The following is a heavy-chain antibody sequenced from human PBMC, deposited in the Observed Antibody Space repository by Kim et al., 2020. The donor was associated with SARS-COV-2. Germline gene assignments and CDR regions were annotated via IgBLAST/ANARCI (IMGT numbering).Heavy chain of an antibody. J-gene: IGHJ6*02. CDR3: ARARYYYDSSGYSSYYYYGMDV. CDR1: GGSVSSGSYY. CDR2: IYYSGST. D-gene: IGHD3-22*01. Sequence: SETLSLTCTVSGGSVSSGSYYWSWIRQPPGKGLEWIGYIYYSGSTNYNPSLKSRVTISVDTSKNQFSLKLSSVTAADTAVYYCARARYYYDSSGYSSYYYYGMDVWGQGTTVTVSS. V-gene: IGHV4-61*01.